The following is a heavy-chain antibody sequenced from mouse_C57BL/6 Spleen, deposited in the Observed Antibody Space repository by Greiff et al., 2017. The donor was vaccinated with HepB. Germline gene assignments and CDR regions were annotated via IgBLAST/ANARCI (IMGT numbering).Heavy chain of an antibody. CDR2: IRNKANGYTT. D-gene: IGHD4-1*01. Sequence: EVQVVESGGGLVQPGGSLSLSCAASGFTFTDYYMSWVRQPPGKALEWLGFIRNKANGYTTEYSASVKGRFTISRDNSQSILYLQMNALRAEDSATYYCARPSNPGYFDVWGTGTTVTVSS. CDR1: GFTFTDYY. J-gene: IGHJ1*03. CDR3: ARPSNPGYFDV. V-gene: IGHV7-3*01.